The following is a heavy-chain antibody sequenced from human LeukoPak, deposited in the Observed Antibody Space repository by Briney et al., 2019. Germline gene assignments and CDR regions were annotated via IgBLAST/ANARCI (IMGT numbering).Heavy chain of an antibody. Sequence: GGSLRLSCAASGFTVSSNYMSWVRQAPGKGLEWVSVIYSGGSTYYADSVKGRFTISRDNSKNTLYLQMNSLRAEDTAVYYCARGNGYYYDSSGYYDYWGQGTLVTVSS. CDR3: ARGNGYYYDSSGYYDY. CDR2: IYSGGST. J-gene: IGHJ4*02. V-gene: IGHV3-53*01. CDR1: GFTVSSNY. D-gene: IGHD3-22*01.